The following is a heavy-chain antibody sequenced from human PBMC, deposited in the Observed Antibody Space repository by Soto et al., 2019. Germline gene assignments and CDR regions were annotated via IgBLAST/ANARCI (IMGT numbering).Heavy chain of an antibody. CDR3: APAAYCSGATCYSGYNWFDP. D-gene: IGHD2-2*01. Sequence: ASVKVSCKVSGYTLNEVSIHWVRQTPGKGLEWMGGFDPENDETSYAQKFQGRVTLTEDTSTDTAYVELSSLRSENTAIYYCAPAAYCSGATCYSGYNWFDPWGQGTQVTVSS. J-gene: IGHJ5*02. CDR2: FDPENDET. V-gene: IGHV1-24*01. CDR1: GYTLNEVS.